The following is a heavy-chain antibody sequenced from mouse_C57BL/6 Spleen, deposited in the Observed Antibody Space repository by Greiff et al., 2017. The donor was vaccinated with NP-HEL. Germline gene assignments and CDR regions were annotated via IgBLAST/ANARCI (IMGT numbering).Heavy chain of an antibody. CDR3: ARDSSGQGFAY. Sequence: EVQLVESGGGLVKPGGSLKLSCAASGFTFSSYAMSWVRQTPEKRLEWVATISDGGSYTYYPDNVKGRFTISRDNAKNNLYLQMSHLKSEDTAMYYCARDSSGQGFAYWGQGTLVTVSA. CDR2: ISDGGSYT. D-gene: IGHD3-2*02. J-gene: IGHJ3*01. CDR1: GFTFSSYA. V-gene: IGHV5-4*01.